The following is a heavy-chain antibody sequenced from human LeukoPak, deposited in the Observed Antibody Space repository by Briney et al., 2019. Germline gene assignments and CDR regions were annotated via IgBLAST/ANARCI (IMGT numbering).Heavy chain of an antibody. J-gene: IGHJ5*02. V-gene: IGHV1-18*01. CDR3: AKDWAWGWFDP. D-gene: IGHD3-16*01. CDR2: ISAYNGNT. CDR1: GYTFTSYG. Sequence: GASVTVSCKASGYTFTSYGISWVRQAPGQGLEWMGWISAYNGNTNYAQKLQGRVTMTTDTSTSTAYMELNSLRADDTAVYYCAKDWAWGWFDPWGQGTLVTVSS.